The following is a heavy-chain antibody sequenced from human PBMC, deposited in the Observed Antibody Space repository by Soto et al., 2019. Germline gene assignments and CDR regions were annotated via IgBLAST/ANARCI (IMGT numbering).Heavy chain of an antibody. V-gene: IGHV1-18*01. Sequence: ASVKGSCKASGYTFTSYGISWVRQAPGQGLEWMGWISAYNGNTNYAQKLQGRVTMTTDTSTSTAYMELRSLRSDDTAVYYCARDHPPYFTIFGVVTPQDYYYYGMDVWGQGTTVTVSS. CDR2: ISAYNGNT. D-gene: IGHD3-3*01. CDR1: GYTFTSYG. J-gene: IGHJ6*02. CDR3: ARDHPPYFTIFGVVTPQDYYYYGMDV.